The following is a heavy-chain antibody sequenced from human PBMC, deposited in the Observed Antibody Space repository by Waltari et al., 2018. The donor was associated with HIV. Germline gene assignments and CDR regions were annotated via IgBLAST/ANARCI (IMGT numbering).Heavy chain of an antibody. CDR1: GVTFSSSW. D-gene: IGHD2-15*01. Sequence: DVEVVESGGGLVQPGGSLRLSCAVSGVTFSSSWMSWVRQAPGKGLAWVANINQGGSETYYVDSVEGRFTISRDNGRNLIYLQMNRLRAEDTAMYYCAREGGRDCSGGSCYIDYWGQGTLVAVSS. CDR2: INQGGSET. J-gene: IGHJ4*02. V-gene: IGHV3-7*01. CDR3: AREGGRDCSGGSCYIDY.